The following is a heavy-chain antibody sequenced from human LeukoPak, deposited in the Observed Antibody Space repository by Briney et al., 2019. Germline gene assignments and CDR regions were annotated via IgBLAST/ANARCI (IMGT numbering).Heavy chain of an antibody. J-gene: IGHJ4*02. CDR3: ARDHDD. V-gene: IGHV3-48*03. CDR2: ISASGGTT. Sequence: GGSLRLSCAASGFTFSSYVMNWVRQAPGTGLEWLSAISASGGTTYYADSVKGRFTISRDNAKNSLYLQMDSLRAEDTPVYYCARDHDDWGQGTLVTVSS. CDR1: GFTFSSYV.